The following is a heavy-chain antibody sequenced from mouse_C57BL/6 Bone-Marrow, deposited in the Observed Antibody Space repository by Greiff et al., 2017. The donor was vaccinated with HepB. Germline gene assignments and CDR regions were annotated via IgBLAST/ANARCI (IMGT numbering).Heavy chain of an antibody. CDR2: IHPSDSDT. CDR3: AIQYCGSSPYAMDY. Sequence: QVQLQQPGAELVKPGASVKVSCKASGYTFTSYWMHWVKQRPGQGLEWIGRIHPSDSDTNYNQKFKGKATLTVDKSSSTAYMQLSILTSEDSAVYYCAIQYCGSSPYAMDYWGQGTSVTVSS. D-gene: IGHD1-1*01. V-gene: IGHV1-74*01. CDR1: GYTFTSYW. J-gene: IGHJ4*01.